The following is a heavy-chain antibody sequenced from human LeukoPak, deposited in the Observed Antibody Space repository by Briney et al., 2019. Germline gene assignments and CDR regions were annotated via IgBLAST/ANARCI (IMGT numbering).Heavy chain of an antibody. CDR2: INSDGSST. Sequence: GGSLRLSCAASGFTFSSYWMHWVRQAPGKGLVWVSRINSDGSSTSYADSVKGRFTISRDNAKNTLYLQMNSLRAEDTAVYYCASGKYLYYFDYWGQGTLVTVSS. CDR3: ASGKYLYYFDY. V-gene: IGHV3-74*01. CDR1: GFTFSSYW. J-gene: IGHJ4*02. D-gene: IGHD2-2*01.